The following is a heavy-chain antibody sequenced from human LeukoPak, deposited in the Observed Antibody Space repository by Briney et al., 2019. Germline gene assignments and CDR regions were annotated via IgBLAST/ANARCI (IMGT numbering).Heavy chain of an antibody. CDR3: ARVVSGGSPHAFDI. CDR1: GFTFSSYW. D-gene: IGHD2-15*01. Sequence: GGSLRLSCAASGFTFSSYWMHWVRQAPGKGLVWVSRINSDGSSTSYADSVKGRFTISRDNAKNTLYLQMNSLRAEDTAVYYCARVVSGGSPHAFDIWGQGTMVTVSS. V-gene: IGHV3-74*01. CDR2: INSDGSST. J-gene: IGHJ3*02.